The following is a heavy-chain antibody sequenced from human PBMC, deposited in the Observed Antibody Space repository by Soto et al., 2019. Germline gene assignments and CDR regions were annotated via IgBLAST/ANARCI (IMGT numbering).Heavy chain of an antibody. CDR1: GFTFDDYA. CDR3: TKGASTSGSSAFDL. V-gene: IGHV3-9*01. J-gene: IGHJ3*01. D-gene: IGHD2-2*01. Sequence: EVQLVESGGGGVQPGRSLRLYCSASGFTFDDYAMNWVRQAPGKGLEWVSSISWNSGNIVYADSVRGRFTISRDNAKNSLHLQMNSLRAEDTALYHCTKGASTSGSSAFDLWGQGTMVTVSS. CDR2: ISWNSGNI.